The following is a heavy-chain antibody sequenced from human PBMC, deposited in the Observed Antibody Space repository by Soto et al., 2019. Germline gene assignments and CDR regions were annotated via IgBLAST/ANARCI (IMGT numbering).Heavy chain of an antibody. Sequence: QVQLVQSGAEVRKPGASVKVSCKASGYTFSTSGMSWLRQAPGQGLEWMGWISTNNGDTNDAPKFQDRVTMTSDTSTSTVYMELRSLRSDDTAVYYCARAGAAPYYYYGMDVWGQGTRVTVSS. D-gene: IGHD2-15*01. V-gene: IGHV1-18*01. CDR3: ARAGAAPYYYYGMDV. CDR1: GYTFSTSG. CDR2: ISTNNGDT. J-gene: IGHJ6*02.